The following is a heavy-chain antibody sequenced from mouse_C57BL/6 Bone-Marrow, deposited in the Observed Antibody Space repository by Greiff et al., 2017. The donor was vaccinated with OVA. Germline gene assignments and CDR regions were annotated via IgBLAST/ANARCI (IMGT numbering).Heavy chain of an antibody. D-gene: IGHD1-1*01. J-gene: IGHJ1*03. CDR3: VRDKTLYGSSYEYFDV. CDR1: GFTFNTYA. Sequence: EVQLVESGGGLVQPKGSLKLSCAASGFTFNTYAMHWVRQAPGKGLEWVARIRSKSSNYATYYADSVKDRFTISRDDSQSMLYLQMNNLKTEDTAMYYCVRDKTLYGSSYEYFDVWGTGTTVTVSS. V-gene: IGHV10-3*01. CDR2: IRSKSSNYAT.